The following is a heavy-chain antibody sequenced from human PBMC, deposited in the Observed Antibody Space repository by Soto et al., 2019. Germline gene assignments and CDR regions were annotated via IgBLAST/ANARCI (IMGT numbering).Heavy chain of an antibody. J-gene: IGHJ6*02. V-gene: IGHV1-69*06. CDR3: ARDKYSRRELKAYYYGMDV. CDR2: IIPIFGTA. Sequence: QVQLVQSGAEVKKPGSSVKVSCKASGGTFSSYAISWVRQAPGQGLEWMGGIIPIFGTANYAQKFQGRVTITADKSTSTAYMELSSLRSEDTAVYYCARDKYSRRELKAYYYGMDVWGQGTTVTVSS. CDR1: GGTFSSYA. D-gene: IGHD1-26*01.